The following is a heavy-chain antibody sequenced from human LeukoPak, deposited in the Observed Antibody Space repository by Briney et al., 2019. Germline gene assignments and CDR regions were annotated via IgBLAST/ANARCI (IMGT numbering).Heavy chain of an antibody. D-gene: IGHD5-18*01. V-gene: IGHV3-64*02. CDR3: ARVSGIQLWSFDY. J-gene: IGHJ4*02. CDR2: INSNGGST. CDR1: GFTFSSYA. Sequence: SGGSLRLSCAASGFTFSSYAMHWVRQAPGKGLEYVSAINSNGGSTYYADSVKGRFTISRDNSKNTLYLQMGSLRAEDMAVYYCARVSGIQLWSFDYWGQGTLVTVSS.